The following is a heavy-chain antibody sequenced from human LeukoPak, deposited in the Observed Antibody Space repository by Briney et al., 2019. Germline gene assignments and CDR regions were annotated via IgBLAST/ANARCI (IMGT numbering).Heavy chain of an antibody. CDR1: GYSFTGYW. Sequence: GESLKISCKGSGYSFTGYWIGWVRQMPGKGLEWMGIIYPGDSDTRYSPSFQGQVTISADKSNSTAYLRWSSLTASDTAMYYCARRLGWDYDSSGYPFDYWGQGTLVTVST. CDR2: IYPGDSDT. CDR3: ARRLGWDYDSSGYPFDY. V-gene: IGHV5-51*01. J-gene: IGHJ4*02. D-gene: IGHD3-22*01.